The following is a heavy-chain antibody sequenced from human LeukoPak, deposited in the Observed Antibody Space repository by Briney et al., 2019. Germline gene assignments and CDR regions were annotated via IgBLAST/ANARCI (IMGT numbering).Heavy chain of an antibody. CDR2: ISRSGTTI. J-gene: IGHJ6*03. Sequence: GGSLRLSCAASGFTFSSYEMNWVRQAPGKGLEWVSYISRSGTTIYYADSVRGRFTISRDNAKNSLYLQMNSLRAEDTALYYCARVVATMDYYYYMDAWGKGTTVTVSS. CDR3: ARVVATMDYYYYMDA. D-gene: IGHD5-12*01. CDR1: GFTFSSYE. V-gene: IGHV3-48*03.